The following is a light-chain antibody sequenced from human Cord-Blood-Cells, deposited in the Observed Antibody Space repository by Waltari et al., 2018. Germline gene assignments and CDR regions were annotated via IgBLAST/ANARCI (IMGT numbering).Light chain of an antibody. CDR2: GAS. J-gene: IGKJ2*01. Sequence: IVLTQSPATLSLSPGERATLSCRASQSVSSSYLAWYQQKRDQTPRLLIYGASSRATGLPDRFSGRGSGTDFTLTISRLEPEDVAVYYCQQYGSLYTFGQGTKLEIK. CDR1: QSVSSSY. V-gene: IGKV3-20*01. CDR3: QQYGSLYT.